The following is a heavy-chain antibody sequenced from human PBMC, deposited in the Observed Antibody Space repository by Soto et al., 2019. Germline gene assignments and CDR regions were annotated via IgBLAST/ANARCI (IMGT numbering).Heavy chain of an antibody. J-gene: IGHJ6*02. D-gene: IGHD3-10*01. CDR1: GFTFSNYA. CDR3: AKRAFYGSGIPNYYGMDV. V-gene: IGHV3-23*01. CDR2: ISGTGGGT. Sequence: EVHLLESGGGLVQPGGSLRLSCAASGFTFSNYAMTWVRQAPGKGLEWVSVISGTGGGTNHADSAKGRFTTPRDNSNNTLYLQMNSLRAEDTAVSYCAKRAFYGSGIPNYYGMDVWGQGTAVTVSS.